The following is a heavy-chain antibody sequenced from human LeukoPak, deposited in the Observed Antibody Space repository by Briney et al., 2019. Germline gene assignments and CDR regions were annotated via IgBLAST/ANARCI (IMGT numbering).Heavy chain of an antibody. CDR3: ARVGGLALTERYFDWLLGSTYYFDY. J-gene: IGHJ4*02. D-gene: IGHD3-9*01. CDR1: GFTVSSNY. Sequence: GGSLRLSCAASGFTVSSNYMSWVRQAPGKGLEWVSVIYSGGSTYYADSVKGRFTISRDNSKNTLYLQMNSLRAEDTAVYYCARVGGLALTERYFDWLLGSTYYFDYWGQGTLVTVSS. CDR2: IYSGGST. V-gene: IGHV3-53*01.